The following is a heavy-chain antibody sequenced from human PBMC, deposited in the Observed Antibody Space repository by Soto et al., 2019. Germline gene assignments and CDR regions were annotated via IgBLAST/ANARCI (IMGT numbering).Heavy chain of an antibody. CDR3: ARGGIHSYYYGPAETMDA. Sequence: SETLSLTCTVSGGSISSNYWTWILQPPGKGLEWIGYIYYSGSTNYNPSLKSRVTISVDTSKNQFSLKLTSVTAADTAVYYCARGGIHSYYYGPAETMDAWGQGTTVPVSS. D-gene: IGHD3-10*01. V-gene: IGHV4-59*12. CDR2: IYYSGST. J-gene: IGHJ6*02. CDR1: GGSISSNY.